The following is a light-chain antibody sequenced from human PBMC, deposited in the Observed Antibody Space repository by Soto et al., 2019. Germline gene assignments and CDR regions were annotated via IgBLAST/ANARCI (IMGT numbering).Light chain of an antibody. CDR2: AAS. CDR1: QGISNY. J-gene: IGKJ1*01. Sequence: DIQMTQSPSSLSASVGDRVTITCRASQGISNYLAWYQQKPGKVPKLLIYAASTLQSGVPSRFSGSGSGTDLTLTISSLPPEDVATYYCQKYNSAPPWTFGQGTKVEIK. CDR3: QKYNSAPPWT. V-gene: IGKV1-27*01.